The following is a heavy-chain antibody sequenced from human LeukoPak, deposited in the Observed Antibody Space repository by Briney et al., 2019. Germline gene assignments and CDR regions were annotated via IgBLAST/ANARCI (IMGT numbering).Heavy chain of an antibody. CDR2: INHSGST. J-gene: IGHJ5*02. D-gene: IGHD6-6*01. CDR1: GGSFSGYY. V-gene: IGHV4-34*01. CDR3: ARSEYSSSSDWFDP. Sequence: SETLSLTCAVYGGSFSGYYWSWIRQPPGKGLEWIGEINHSGSTNYDPSLKSRVTISVDTSHNQFSLKLSSVTAADTAVYYCARSEYSSSSDWFDPWGQGTLVTVSS.